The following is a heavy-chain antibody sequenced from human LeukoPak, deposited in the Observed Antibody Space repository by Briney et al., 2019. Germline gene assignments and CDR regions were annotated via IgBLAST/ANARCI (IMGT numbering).Heavy chain of an antibody. CDR3: ARTYYDILTGNWFDP. CDR2: IYYTGST. J-gene: IGHJ5*02. V-gene: IGHV4-59*08. Sequence: SETLSLTCTVSGGSISSYYWSWIRQPPGKGLEWIGYIYYTGSTNYNPSLKSRVTISVDTSKNQFSLKLSSVTAADTAVYYCARTYYDILTGNWFDPWGQGTLVTVSS. CDR1: GGSISSYY. D-gene: IGHD3-9*01.